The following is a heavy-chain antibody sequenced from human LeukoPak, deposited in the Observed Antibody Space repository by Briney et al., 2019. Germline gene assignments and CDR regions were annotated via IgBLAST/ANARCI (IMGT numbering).Heavy chain of an antibody. V-gene: IGHV4-39*01. Sequence: SETLSLTCTVSGGPISSSSYYWGWIRQPPGKGLEWIGSIYYSGSTYYNPSLKSRVTISVDTSKNQFSLKLSSVTAADTAVYYCARCNIGYGQVANWFDPWGQGTLVTVSS. J-gene: IGHJ5*02. CDR2: IYYSGST. CDR1: GGPISSSSYY. D-gene: IGHD5-18*01. CDR3: ARCNIGYGQVANWFDP.